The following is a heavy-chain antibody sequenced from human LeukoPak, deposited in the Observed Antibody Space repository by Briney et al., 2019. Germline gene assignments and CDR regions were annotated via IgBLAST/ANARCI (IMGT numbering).Heavy chain of an antibody. D-gene: IGHD1-26*01. CDR1: GFTFSSYS. Sequence: PGGSLRLSCAASGFTFSSYSMNWVRQAPGKGLEWVSSISSSSSYIYYADSVKGRFTISRDNAKNSLYLQMNSLRAEDTAVYYCARGRSGSYYGPGYWGQGTLVTVSS. V-gene: IGHV3-21*01. J-gene: IGHJ4*02. CDR2: ISSSSSYI. CDR3: ARGRSGSYYGPGY.